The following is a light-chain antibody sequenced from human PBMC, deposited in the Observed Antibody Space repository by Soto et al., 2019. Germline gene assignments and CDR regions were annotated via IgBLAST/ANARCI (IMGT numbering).Light chain of an antibody. CDR1: QDISYF. Sequence: IQLTQSPSSLSASIGDRVTITCRASQDISYFLAWYQQKPGKAPKLLIYAASTLQSAGPSRFSGSGSGTDFTPTISRLQPEDFAADYSQQLNSYPLTFGQGTRLDIK. CDR2: AAS. CDR3: QQLNSYPLT. V-gene: IGKV1-9*01. J-gene: IGKJ5*01.